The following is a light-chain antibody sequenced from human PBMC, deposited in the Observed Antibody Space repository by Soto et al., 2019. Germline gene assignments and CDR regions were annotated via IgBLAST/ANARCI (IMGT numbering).Light chain of an antibody. CDR2: GNR. J-gene: IGLJ3*02. CDR3: QAYDDSLTAFV. CDR1: NSNIGAGYA. Sequence: QPVLTQPPSVSGAPGQRVTISCTGNNSNIGAGYAVHWYQQLPGAAPKLVIFGNRNRPSGVPERFSGSKSGTSASLAITGLQAEDEADYYCQAYDDSLTAFVFGGGTQLTVL. V-gene: IGLV1-40*01.